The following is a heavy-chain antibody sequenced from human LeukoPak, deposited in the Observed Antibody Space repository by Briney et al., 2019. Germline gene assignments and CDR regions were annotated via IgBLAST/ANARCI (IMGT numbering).Heavy chain of an antibody. CDR2: ISSSSSYI. CDR3: ARKYYYDSSGYITTDLAF. Sequence: GGSLRLSCAASGFTFSSYSMNWVRQAPGKGLEWVSSISSSSSYIYYADSVKGRFTISRDNAKNSLYLQMNSLKAEDTAVYYCARKYYYDSSGYITTDLAFWGQGTLVTVSS. V-gene: IGHV3-21*01. CDR1: GFTFSSYS. D-gene: IGHD3-22*01. J-gene: IGHJ4*02.